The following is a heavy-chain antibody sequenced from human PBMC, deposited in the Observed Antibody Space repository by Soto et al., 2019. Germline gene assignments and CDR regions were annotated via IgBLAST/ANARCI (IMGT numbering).Heavy chain of an antibody. D-gene: IGHD6-19*01. CDR1: GASVSSDNYY. Sequence: PSETLSLTCTFSGASVSSDNYYLTWIRQPPGKDLEWIGYIYSSGNTNYNPSLRSRVTMSKDTSMSQCSLRMNSVTAADTAVYFCSRGSGWLTDYWGQGTQVTVSS. J-gene: IGHJ4*02. CDR2: IYSSGNT. CDR3: SRGSGWLTDY. V-gene: IGHV4-30-4*01.